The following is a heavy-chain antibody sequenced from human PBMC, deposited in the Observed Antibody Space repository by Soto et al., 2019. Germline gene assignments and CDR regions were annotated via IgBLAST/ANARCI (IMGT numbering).Heavy chain of an antibody. V-gene: IGHV4-31*03. J-gene: IGHJ5*02. Sequence: QVQLQESGPGLVKPSQTLSLTCTVSGGSISSGGYYWSWIRQHPGKGLEWIGYIYYSGSTYYNPSLKRRVTISVDTSKNQFSLKLSSVTAADTAVYYCARDSSGYNNWFDPWGQGTLVTVSS. CDR3: ARDSSGYNNWFDP. D-gene: IGHD3-22*01. CDR1: GGSISSGGYY. CDR2: IYYSGST.